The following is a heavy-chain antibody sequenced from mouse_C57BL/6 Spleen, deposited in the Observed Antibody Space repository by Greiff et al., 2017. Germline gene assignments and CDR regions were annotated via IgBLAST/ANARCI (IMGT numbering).Heavy chain of an antibody. Sequence: QVQLQQPGAELVMPGASVKLSCKASGYTFTSYWMHWVKQRPGQGLEWIGEIDPSDSYTNYNQKFKGKSTLTVDKSSSTAYMQLSSLTSEDSAVYDCARRGITTVEAWFADWGQGTLVTVSA. D-gene: IGHD1-1*01. CDR2: IDPSDSYT. J-gene: IGHJ3*01. CDR3: ARRGITTVEAWFAD. V-gene: IGHV1-69*01. CDR1: GYTFTSYW.